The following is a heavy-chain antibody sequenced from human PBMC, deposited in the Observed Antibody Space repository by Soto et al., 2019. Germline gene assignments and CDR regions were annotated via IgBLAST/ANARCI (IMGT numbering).Heavy chain of an antibody. V-gene: IGHV3-11*01. D-gene: IGHD2-15*01. Sequence: GGSLRLSCAASGFTFSDYHMSWIRQAPGKGLEWVSYISSSGSARYYADSVKGRFTVSRDNAQNSLYLQTNSLRAEDTAVYYCVRVSYWDMVAAPVHYWGQGTLVTVSS. CDR3: VRVSYWDMVAAPVHY. J-gene: IGHJ4*02. CDR2: ISSSGSAR. CDR1: GFTFSDYH.